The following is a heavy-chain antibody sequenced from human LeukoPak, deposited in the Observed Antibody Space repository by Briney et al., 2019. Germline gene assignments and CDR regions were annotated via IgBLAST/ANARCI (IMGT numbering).Heavy chain of an antibody. CDR1: GGSISSSTFY. CDR2: IYYSGST. V-gene: IGHV4-39*02. CDR3: ARDAGTSYYYYYGMDV. Sequence: KPSGALSLTCPVSGGSISSSTFYWGWVRPPPGKGLGWVGGIYYSGSTYYNPSLKSRVTISVDTSKNQFSLKLSSVTAADTAVYYCARDAGTSYYYYYGMDVWGQGTTVTVSS. D-gene: IGHD3/OR15-3a*01. J-gene: IGHJ6*02.